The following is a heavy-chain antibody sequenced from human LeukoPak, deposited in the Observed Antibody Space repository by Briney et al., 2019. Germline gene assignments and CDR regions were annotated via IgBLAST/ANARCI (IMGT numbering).Heavy chain of an antibody. CDR3: ASQGGYYDSSGYYYAI. J-gene: IGHJ4*02. V-gene: IGHV1-2*02. CDR1: GYTFTDYF. D-gene: IGHD3-22*01. Sequence: ASVKVSCKASGYTFTDYFLHWVRQAPGQGLEWMGWINPNSGGTNYAQKFQGRVTMTRDTSISTAYMDLSRLRSDDTAVYYCASQGGYYDSSGYYYAIWGQGTLVTVSS. CDR2: INPNSGGT.